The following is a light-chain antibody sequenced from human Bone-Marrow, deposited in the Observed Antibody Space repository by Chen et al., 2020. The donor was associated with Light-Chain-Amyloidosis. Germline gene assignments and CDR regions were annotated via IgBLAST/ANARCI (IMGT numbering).Light chain of an antibody. J-gene: IGKJ4*01. CDR1: QSVGTSY. CDR3: QKYGRSLA. Sequence: EIVLTNSPGTLSLSPGDRATLPCRASQSVGTSYLAWYQQKPGQAPRLLIDGASNRATGIPDRFSGSGSGTDFTLTISRLEPEDFAVYYCQKYGRSLAFGGGAKVEIK. V-gene: IGKV3-20*01. CDR2: GAS.